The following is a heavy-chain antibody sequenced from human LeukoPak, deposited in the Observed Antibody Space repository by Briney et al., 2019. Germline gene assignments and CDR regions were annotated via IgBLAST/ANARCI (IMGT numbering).Heavy chain of an antibody. Sequence: ASVKVSCKASGYTFTGYYMHWVRQAPGQGLEWMGWTNPNSGGTNYAQKFQGRVTMTRDTSISTAYMELSRLRSDDTAVYYCARDDSSGYYYGSIDYWGQGTLVTVSS. CDR2: TNPNSGGT. J-gene: IGHJ4*02. CDR1: GYTFTGYY. V-gene: IGHV1-2*02. D-gene: IGHD3-22*01. CDR3: ARDDSSGYYYGSIDY.